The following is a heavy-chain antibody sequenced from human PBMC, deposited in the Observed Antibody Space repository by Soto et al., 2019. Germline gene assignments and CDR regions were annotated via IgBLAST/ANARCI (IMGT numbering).Heavy chain of an antibody. CDR2: FDPEDGET. D-gene: IGHD3-22*01. V-gene: IGHV1-24*01. CDR1: GYTLTELS. Sequence: ASVKVSCKVSGYTLTELSMHWVRQAPGKGLEWMGGFDPEDGETIYAQKFQGRVTMTEDTSTDTAYMELSSLRSEDTAVYYCATISTESYYYDSSGYLFVYWGQGTLVTVSS. J-gene: IGHJ4*02. CDR3: ATISTESYYYDSSGYLFVY.